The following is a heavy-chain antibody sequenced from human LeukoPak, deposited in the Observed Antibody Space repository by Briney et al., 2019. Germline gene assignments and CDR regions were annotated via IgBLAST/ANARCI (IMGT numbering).Heavy chain of an antibody. V-gene: IGHV3-9*01. Sequence: PGGSLRLSCVASGFTFDEYVMHWVRQAPGKGLEWVSGISWNSNSIAYADSVKGRFTISRDNAKNSLYLHMNSLRAEDTALYYCAKELDYYSYMDVWGKGTTVTVSS. CDR2: ISWNSNSI. CDR3: AKELDYYSYMDV. J-gene: IGHJ6*03. CDR1: GFTFDEYV.